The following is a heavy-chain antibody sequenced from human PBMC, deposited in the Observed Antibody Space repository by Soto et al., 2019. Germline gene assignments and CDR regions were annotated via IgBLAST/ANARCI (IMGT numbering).Heavy chain of an antibody. D-gene: IGHD6-13*01. Sequence: SETLSLTCTVSGGSISSYYWSWIRQPPWKGLEWIGYIYYSGSTNYNPSLKSRVTISVDTSKNQFSLKLSSVTAADTAVYYCARGRAAGTYYYYYYYMDVWGKGTTVTVSS. CDR1: GGSISSYY. V-gene: IGHV4-59*01. J-gene: IGHJ6*03. CDR3: ARGRAAGTYYYYYYYMDV. CDR2: IYYSGST.